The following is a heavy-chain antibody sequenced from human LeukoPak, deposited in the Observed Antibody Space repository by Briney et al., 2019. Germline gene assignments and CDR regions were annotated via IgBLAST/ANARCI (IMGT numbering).Heavy chain of an antibody. J-gene: IGHJ4*02. V-gene: IGHV3-30*02. Sequence: PGGSLRLSCAASGFTFSSYGMHWVRQAPGKGLEWVAFIRYDGSNKYYADSVKGRFTISRDNSKNTLYLQMNSLRAEDTAVYYCAKDSGYSGSHTRRHYFDYWGQGTLVTVSS. CDR2: IRYDGSNK. D-gene: IGHD1-26*01. CDR1: GFTFSSYG. CDR3: AKDSGYSGSHTRRHYFDY.